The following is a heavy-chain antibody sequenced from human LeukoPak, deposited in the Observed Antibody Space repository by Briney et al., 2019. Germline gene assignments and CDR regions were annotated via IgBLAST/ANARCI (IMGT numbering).Heavy chain of an antibody. CDR1: GFTSSNYA. J-gene: IGHJ4*02. Sequence: PGGSLRLSCAASGFTSSNYAMSWVRQAPGKGLEWVSAIRDSGGSTDYTDSVKGLFTISRDNSKNTLYLQMNSLRAEDTAVYYCAKDLSSSSSGKFVSWGQGTLVTVSS. CDR3: AKDLSSSSSGKFVS. V-gene: IGHV3-23*01. CDR2: IRDSGGST. D-gene: IGHD6-6*01.